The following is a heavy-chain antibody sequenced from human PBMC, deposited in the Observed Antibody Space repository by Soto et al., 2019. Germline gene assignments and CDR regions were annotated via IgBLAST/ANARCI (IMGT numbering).Heavy chain of an antibody. J-gene: IGHJ6*02. CDR1: GFTFTSFA. CDR2: IVVGSGNT. Sequence: RASVKVSCKASGFTFTSFAVQWVRQARGQRLEWIGWIVVGSGNTNYAQKFQERVTITRDMSTSTAYMELSSLRSEDTAVYYCAATGTGYYYYYGMDVWGQGTTVTVSS. CDR3: AATGTGYYYYYGMDV. D-gene: IGHD1-1*01. V-gene: IGHV1-58*01.